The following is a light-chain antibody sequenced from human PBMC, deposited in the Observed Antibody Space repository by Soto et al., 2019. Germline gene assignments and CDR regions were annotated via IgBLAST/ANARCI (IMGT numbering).Light chain of an antibody. CDR3: QQSYSRPYT. V-gene: IGKV1-39*01. CDR2: TAS. CDR1: QTISTY. J-gene: IGKJ2*01. Sequence: DIEMTQSPSSLSASVGDRVAIACRASQTISTYLNWYHQKPGTAPKLLIYTASSLQGGVPPRFSGNGSGTLFTLTLSSLQPEDSGIYYCQQSYSRPYTFGQGTKVGIK.